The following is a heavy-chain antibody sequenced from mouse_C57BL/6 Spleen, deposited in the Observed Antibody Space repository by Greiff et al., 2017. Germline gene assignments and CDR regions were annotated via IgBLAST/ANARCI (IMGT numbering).Heavy chain of an antibody. J-gene: IGHJ3*01. CDR1: GYAFSSYW. CDR3: AREEGSPAWFAY. V-gene: IGHV1-80*01. Sequence: VQLQESGAELVKPGASVKISCKASGYAFSSYWMNWVKQRPGKGLEWIGQIYPGDGDTNYNGKFKGKATLTADKSSSTAYMQLSSLTSEDSAVYFCAREEGSPAWFAYWGQGTLVTVSA. D-gene: IGHD1-1*02. CDR2: IYPGDGDT.